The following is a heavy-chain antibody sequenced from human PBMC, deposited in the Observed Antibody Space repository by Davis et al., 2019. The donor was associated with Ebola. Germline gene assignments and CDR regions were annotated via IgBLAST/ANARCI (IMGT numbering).Heavy chain of an antibody. J-gene: IGHJ3*02. CDR1: GYSISSGYY. D-gene: IGHD7-27*01. CDR2: IYHSGST. Sequence: SETLSLTCTVSGYSISSGYYWGWIRQPPGKGLEWIGSIYHSGSTYYNPSLKSRVTISIDSSKNQFSLNLSSVTAADTAVYYCARKLGIVGAFDIWGQGTMVTVSS. CDR3: ARKLGIVGAFDI. V-gene: IGHV4-38-2*02.